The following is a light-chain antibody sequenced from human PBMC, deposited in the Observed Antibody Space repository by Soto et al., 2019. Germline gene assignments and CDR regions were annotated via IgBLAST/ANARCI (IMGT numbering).Light chain of an antibody. CDR1: QSISGT. CDR3: QQYNNWPWT. Sequence: EIVVTQSPENLSVSPGGRATLSCRASQSISGTLAWYQQNPGQAPRLLIYGASTRATSFPARFSGSGSGTDFTLTISSLQSEDFAGYYCQQYNNWPWTFGQGTKVDIK. J-gene: IGKJ1*01. V-gene: IGKV3-15*01. CDR2: GAS.